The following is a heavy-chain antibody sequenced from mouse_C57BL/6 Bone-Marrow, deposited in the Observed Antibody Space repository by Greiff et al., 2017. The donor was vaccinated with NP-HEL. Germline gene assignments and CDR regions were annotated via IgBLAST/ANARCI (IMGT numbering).Heavy chain of an antibody. CDR2: IDPSDSYT. J-gene: IGHJ3*01. CDR3: ASGITTVVATGPY. Sequence: QVQLQQPGAELVRPGTSVKLSWKASGYTFTSYWMHWVKQRPGQGLEWIGVIDPSDSYTNYNQKFKGKATLTVDTSSSTAYMQLSSLTSEDSAVYYCASGITTVVATGPYWGQGTLVTVSA. D-gene: IGHD1-1*01. V-gene: IGHV1-59*01. CDR1: GYTFTSYW.